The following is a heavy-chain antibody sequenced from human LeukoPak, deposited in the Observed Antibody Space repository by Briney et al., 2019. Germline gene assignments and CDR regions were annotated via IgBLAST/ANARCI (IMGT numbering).Heavy chain of an antibody. Sequence: GSLRPSCAASGFTFSSYGMHWVRQAPGKGLEWVAFIRYDGSNKYYADSVKGRFTISRDNSKNTLYLQMNSLRAEDTAVYYCAKSCSSTSCYTPPLDYWGQGTLVTVSS. J-gene: IGHJ4*02. D-gene: IGHD2-2*02. CDR1: GFTFSSYG. V-gene: IGHV3-30*02. CDR2: IRYDGSNK. CDR3: AKSCSSTSCYTPPLDY.